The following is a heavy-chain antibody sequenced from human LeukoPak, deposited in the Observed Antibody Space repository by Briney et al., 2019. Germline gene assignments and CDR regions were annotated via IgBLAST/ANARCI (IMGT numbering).Heavy chain of an antibody. Sequence: GGSLRLSRAASGFTFSSYGMHWVRQTPGKGLECVAFIRYDGGNQYYTDSVKGRFTISRDNSKNTIYLQMNSLRAEDTAVYYCAKDLRSRIAAAGAPDYWGQGTLVTVSS. V-gene: IGHV3-30*02. CDR3: AKDLRSRIAAAGAPDY. CDR1: GFTFSSYG. CDR2: IRYDGGNQ. J-gene: IGHJ4*02. D-gene: IGHD6-13*01.